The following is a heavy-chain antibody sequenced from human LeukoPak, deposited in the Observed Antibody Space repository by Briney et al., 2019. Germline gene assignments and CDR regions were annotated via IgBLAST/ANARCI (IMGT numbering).Heavy chain of an antibody. Sequence: PGGSLRLSCAASGFTLSSYGMHWVRQAPGKGLEWVSAISGSGGSTYYADSVKGRFTISRDNSKNTLYLQMNSLRAEDTAVYYCAKSPKSSGYDYYYYYGMDVWGQGTTVTVSS. V-gene: IGHV3-23*01. CDR3: AKSPKSSGYDYYYYYGMDV. CDR2: ISGSGGST. J-gene: IGHJ6*02. CDR1: GFTLSSYG. D-gene: IGHD3-22*01.